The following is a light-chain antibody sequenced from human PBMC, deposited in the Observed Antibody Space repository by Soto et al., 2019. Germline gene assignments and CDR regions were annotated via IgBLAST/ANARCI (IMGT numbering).Light chain of an antibody. CDR1: QSVSSTY. Sequence: EIVLTQSPGTLSLSPGERATLSCRASQSVSSTYLVWYQQKPRQAPRLLIYGASSRATGIPDRFSGSGSGTDFTLTISRLEPEDFAVYYCHQYGSSPPYTFGQGTKLEIK. V-gene: IGKV3-20*01. CDR3: HQYGSSPPYT. J-gene: IGKJ2*01. CDR2: GAS.